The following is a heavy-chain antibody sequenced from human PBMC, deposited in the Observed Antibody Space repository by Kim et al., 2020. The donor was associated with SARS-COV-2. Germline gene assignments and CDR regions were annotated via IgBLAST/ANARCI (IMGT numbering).Heavy chain of an antibody. V-gene: IGHV1-46*01. CDR3: ARDYFRGAFDI. D-gene: IGHD3-10*01. J-gene: IGHJ3*02. Sequence: SYAQKFQGRVTMTRDTSTSTVYMELSSLRSEDTAVYYCARDYFRGAFDIWGQGTMVTVSS.